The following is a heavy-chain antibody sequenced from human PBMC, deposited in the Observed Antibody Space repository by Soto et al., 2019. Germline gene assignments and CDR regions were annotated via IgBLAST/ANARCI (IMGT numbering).Heavy chain of an antibody. J-gene: IGHJ4*02. CDR2: ISYDGSNK. V-gene: IGHV3-30*18. CDR3: AKTMSIAARLFDY. CDR1: GFTFSSYG. Sequence: QVQLVESGGGVVQPGRSLRLSCAASGFTFSSYGMHWVRQAPGKGLEWVAVISYDGSNKYYADSVKGRFTISRDNSKNTLYLQMNSLRAEDTAVSYCAKTMSIAARLFDYWGQGTLVTVSS. D-gene: IGHD6-6*01.